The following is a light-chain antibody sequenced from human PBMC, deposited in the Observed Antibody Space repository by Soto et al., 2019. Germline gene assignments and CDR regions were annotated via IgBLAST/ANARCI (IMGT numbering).Light chain of an antibody. V-gene: IGKV3-11*01. J-gene: IGKJ1*01. CDR1: QSVGTS. CDR3: QQRSNWPPWT. Sequence: DIVLTQSPATLSLSPGERATLSCRASQSVGTSLAWYQQRPGRVPRLLIYDATNRATDIPAMFSGSGSGTDFTLTISSLEPEDFAVYFCQQRSNWPPWTFGQGTRVEI. CDR2: DAT.